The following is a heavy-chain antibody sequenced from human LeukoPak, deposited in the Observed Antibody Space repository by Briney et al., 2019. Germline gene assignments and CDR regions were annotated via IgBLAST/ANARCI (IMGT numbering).Heavy chain of an antibody. CDR2: ISGSGGST. Sequence: GGSLRLSCAASGFTFSSYAMSWVRQAPGKGLEWVSAISGSGGSTYYADSVKGRFTISRDNSKNTLYLQMNSLRAEDTAVYYCAKDGGYFDWLSNFDYWGQGTLVTVSS. V-gene: IGHV3-23*01. CDR3: AKDGGYFDWLSNFDY. D-gene: IGHD3-9*01. J-gene: IGHJ4*02. CDR1: GFTFSSYA.